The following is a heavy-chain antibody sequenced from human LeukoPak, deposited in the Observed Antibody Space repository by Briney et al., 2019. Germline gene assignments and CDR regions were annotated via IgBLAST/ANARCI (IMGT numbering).Heavy chain of an antibody. V-gene: IGHV3-13*01. J-gene: IGHJ6*02. CDR1: GFTFSSYD. Sequence: PGGSLRLSCAASGFTFSSYDMHWVRQATGKGLEWVSAIGTAGDTYYPGSVKGRFTISRENAKNSLYLQMNSLRAGDTAVYYCARDADLGSGWSSGMDVWGQGTTVTVSS. CDR2: IGTAGDT. CDR3: ARDADLGSGWSSGMDV. D-gene: IGHD6-19*01.